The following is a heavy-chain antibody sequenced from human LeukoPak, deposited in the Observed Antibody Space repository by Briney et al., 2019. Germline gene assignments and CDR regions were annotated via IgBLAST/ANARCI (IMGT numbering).Heavy chain of an antibody. D-gene: IGHD3-10*01. CDR3: AKGLYASGSYSGLDY. CDR2: INWDGGSI. J-gene: IGHJ4*02. V-gene: IGHV3-9*03. CDR1: GFTFDDYA. Sequence: AGGSLRLSCAASGFTFDDYAMHWVRHAPGKGLEWVSGINWDGGSIGYADSVKGRFTISRDNAKNSLYLQMNSLRVEDMALYYCAKGLYASGSYSGLDYWGQGTLVTVSS.